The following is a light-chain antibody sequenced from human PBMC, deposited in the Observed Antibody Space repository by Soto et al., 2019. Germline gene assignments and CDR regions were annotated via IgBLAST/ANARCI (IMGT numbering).Light chain of an antibody. Sequence: IQLTQFPSSLSASVGDRVAITCRTSQSINTYLNWYQQKPGRAPNLLIYAASSLQSGIPSRFTGSGAGTDFTLTISSLQPEDFATYYCQQSYSTPRTFGQGTKVDIK. V-gene: IGKV1-39*01. CDR3: QQSYSTPRT. J-gene: IGKJ1*01. CDR1: QSINTY. CDR2: AAS.